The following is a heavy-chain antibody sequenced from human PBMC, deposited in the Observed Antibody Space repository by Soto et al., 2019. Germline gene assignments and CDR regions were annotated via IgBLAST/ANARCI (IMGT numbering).Heavy chain of an antibody. CDR2: IYQGGST. CDR1: GGSISSGGYS. V-gene: IGHV4-30-2*01. Sequence: PSETLSLTCAVSGGSISSGGYSWSWIRQPPGKGLEWIGYIYQGGSTYYNPSLKSRVTISVDRSRNQFSLKLSSVTAADTAVYFCATQSYSNAGAYYYAMDVWGQGTTVTVSS. CDR3: ATQSYSNAGAYYYAMDV. D-gene: IGHD4-4*01. J-gene: IGHJ6*02.